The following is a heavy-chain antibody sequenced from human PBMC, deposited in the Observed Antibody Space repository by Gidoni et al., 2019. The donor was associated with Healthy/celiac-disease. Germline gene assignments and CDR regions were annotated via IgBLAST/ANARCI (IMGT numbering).Heavy chain of an antibody. CDR2: IYYSGGT. CDR1: GGSVCSGAYY. Sequence: QVQLQESGPGLVKPSQTLPLTSTVSGGSVCSGAYYWIWIRQPPGECLEWIGYIYYSGGTYYNPSLKSRVTMSLETSRNQFSLKLSSVTAAETAVYSCARVGGFGFVSWGQGTLVTVSS. D-gene: IGHD3-10*01. CDR3: ARVGGFGFVS. V-gene: IGHV4-30-4*01. J-gene: IGHJ5*02.